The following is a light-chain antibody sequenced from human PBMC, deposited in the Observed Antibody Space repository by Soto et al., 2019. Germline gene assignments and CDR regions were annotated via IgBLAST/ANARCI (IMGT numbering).Light chain of an antibody. Sequence: EIVLTQSPGPLSLSPGERATLSCRASQSVSSSYLAWYQQKPGQPTRLLIYGASSRATGIPDSFSGSGSGTDFTLTISRLEPEDFAVFYRQHYDSLPITFGQGTRLEIK. J-gene: IGKJ5*01. CDR2: GAS. CDR1: QSVSSSY. V-gene: IGKV3-20*01. CDR3: QHYDSLPIT.